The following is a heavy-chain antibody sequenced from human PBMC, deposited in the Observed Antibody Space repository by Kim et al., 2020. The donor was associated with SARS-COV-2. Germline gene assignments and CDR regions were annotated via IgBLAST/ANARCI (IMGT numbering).Heavy chain of an antibody. V-gene: IGHV3-7*01. D-gene: IGHD1-26*01. Sequence: VDSGQGRFPIARDNAKNSLYLQMNSLRAEDTAVYYCARDRSGDYYYGMDVWGQGTTVTVSS. J-gene: IGHJ6*02. CDR3: ARDRSGDYYYGMDV.